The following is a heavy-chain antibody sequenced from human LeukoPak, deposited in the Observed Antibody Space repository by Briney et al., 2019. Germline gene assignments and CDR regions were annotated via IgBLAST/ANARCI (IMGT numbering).Heavy chain of an antibody. J-gene: IGHJ5*02. CDR2: INHSGST. Sequence: SETLSLTCTVSGGSISSSSYYWGWIRQPPGKGLEWIGEINHSGSTNYNPSLKSRVTISVDTSKNQFSLKLSSVTAADTAVYYCARGQVSGVVVPAAYYRRRNWFDPWGQGTLVTVSS. V-gene: IGHV4-39*07. D-gene: IGHD2-2*01. CDR3: ARGQVSGVVVPAAYYRRRNWFDP. CDR1: GGSISSSSYY.